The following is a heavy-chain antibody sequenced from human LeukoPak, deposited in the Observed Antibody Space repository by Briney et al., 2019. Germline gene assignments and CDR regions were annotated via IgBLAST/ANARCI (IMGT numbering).Heavy chain of an antibody. J-gene: IGHJ6*02. CDR3: ASAPGYHYYGLDV. CDR2: INQDRSEK. Sequence: GGSLRLSCVASGFTFSSYWMTWVRQAPGKGLEWVANINQDRSEKNYVDSVRGRFTISRDNAKNSLFLQMNSLRAEDTAVYYCASAPGYHYYGLDVWGQGTTVTVSS. V-gene: IGHV3-7*05. CDR1: GFTFSSYW.